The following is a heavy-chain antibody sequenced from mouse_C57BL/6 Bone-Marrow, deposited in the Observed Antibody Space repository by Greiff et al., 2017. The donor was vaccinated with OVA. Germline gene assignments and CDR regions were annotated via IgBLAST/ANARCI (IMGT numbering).Heavy chain of an antibody. J-gene: IGHJ3*01. V-gene: IGHV5-12*01. CDR2: ISNGGGST. Sequence: DVMLVESGGGLVQPGGSLKLSCAASGFTFSDYYMYWVRQTPEKRLEWVAYISNGGGSTYYPDTVKGRFTISRDNAKNTLYLQMSRLKSEDTAMYYCARHTYYSNPWFAYWGQGTLVTVSA. CDR3: ARHTYYSNPWFAY. CDR1: GFTFSDYY. D-gene: IGHD2-5*01.